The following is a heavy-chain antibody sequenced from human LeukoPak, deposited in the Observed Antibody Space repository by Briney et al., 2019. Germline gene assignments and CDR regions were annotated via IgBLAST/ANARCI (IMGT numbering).Heavy chain of an antibody. V-gene: IGHV3-74*01. Sequence: GGSLRLSCAASGFTFSSYWMHWVRQAPGKGLVWVSRINSDGSSTSYADSVKGRFTISRDNAKNTLYLQMSSLRAEDTAVYYCARVYYDILTGYYTLFDYWGQGTLVTVSS. J-gene: IGHJ4*02. D-gene: IGHD3-9*01. CDR2: INSDGSST. CDR3: ARVYYDILTGYYTLFDY. CDR1: GFTFSSYW.